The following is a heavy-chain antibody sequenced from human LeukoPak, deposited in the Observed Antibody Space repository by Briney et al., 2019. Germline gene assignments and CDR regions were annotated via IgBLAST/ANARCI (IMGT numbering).Heavy chain of an antibody. CDR3: ARGDYVSFQQYYYMDV. CDR2: IYYSGST. CDR1: VGFISSYY. V-gene: IGHV4-59*01. J-gene: IGHJ6*03. Sequence: SETLSLTCTVSVGFISSYYGSWIRQPPGKGLEWIGYIYYSGSTNYNPSLKSRVTISVDTSKNQFSLKLSSVTAADTALYHCARGDYVSFQQYYYMDVWGKGTTVTVSS. D-gene: IGHD4-17*01.